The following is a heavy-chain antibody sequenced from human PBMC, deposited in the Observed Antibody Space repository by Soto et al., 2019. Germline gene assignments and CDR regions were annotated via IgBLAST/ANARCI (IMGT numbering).Heavy chain of an antibody. CDR1: GGSISSYY. D-gene: IGHD4-4*01. CDR3: ARGKTTVTTLFDY. J-gene: IGHJ4*02. Sequence: SETLSLTCTVSGGSISSYYWSWIRQPPGKGLEWIGYIYYSGSTNYNPSLKSRVTISVDTSKNQLSLKLSSVTAADTAVYYCARGKTTVTTLFDYWGQGTLVTVSS. CDR2: IYYSGST. V-gene: IGHV4-59*12.